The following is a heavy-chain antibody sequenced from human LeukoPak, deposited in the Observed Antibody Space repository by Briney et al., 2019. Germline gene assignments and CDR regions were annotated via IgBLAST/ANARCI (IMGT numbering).Heavy chain of an antibody. CDR3: ARVGAYCSSTSCYSYYYYMDV. CDR2: IIPLFGTA. CDR1: GYTFTKEA. D-gene: IGHD2-2*02. V-gene: IGHV1-69*06. J-gene: IGHJ6*03. Sequence: GASVKVSCKALGYTFTKEAISWVRQAPGQGLEWMGGIIPLFGTANYAQKFQGRVTITADKSTSTAYMELSSLRSEDTAVYYCARVGAYCSSTSCYSYYYYMDVWGKGTTVTVSS.